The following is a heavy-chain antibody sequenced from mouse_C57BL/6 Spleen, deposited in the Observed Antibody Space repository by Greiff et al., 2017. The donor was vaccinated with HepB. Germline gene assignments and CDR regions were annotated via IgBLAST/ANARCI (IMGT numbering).Heavy chain of an antibody. V-gene: IGHV1-81*01. Sequence: QVQLQQSGAELARPGASVKLSCKASGYTFTSYGISWVKQRTGQGLEWIGEIYPRSGNSYYNEKFKGKDTLTADKSSSTAYMELRSLTSEDSAVYFCAFNSHFDYWGQGTTLTVSS. CDR3: AFNSHFDY. CDR2: IYPRSGNS. CDR1: GYTFTSYG. J-gene: IGHJ2*01. D-gene: IGHD1-3*01.